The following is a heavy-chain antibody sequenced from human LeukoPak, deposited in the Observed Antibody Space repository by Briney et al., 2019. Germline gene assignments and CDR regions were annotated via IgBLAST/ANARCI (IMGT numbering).Heavy chain of an antibody. V-gene: IGHV3-23*01. CDR1: GFTFSSYA. CDR3: GKDQSIAPTVYFDY. Sequence: GGSLRLSCAASGFTFSSYAMSWVRQAPGKGLEWVSAISGSGGSTYYADSVKGRFTISRDNSKNTLYLQMNSLRAEDTAVYYCGKDQSIAPTVYFDYWGQGTLVTVSS. CDR2: ISGSGGST. J-gene: IGHJ4*02. D-gene: IGHD6-6*01.